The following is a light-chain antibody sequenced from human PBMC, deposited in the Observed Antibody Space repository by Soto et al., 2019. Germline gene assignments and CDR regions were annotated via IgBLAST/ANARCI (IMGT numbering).Light chain of an antibody. CDR3: QNYNSAPALT. CDR1: QGITNY. J-gene: IGKJ4*01. CDR2: AAS. Sequence: DIQMTQSPSSLSASVGDRVTITCRASQGITNYLAWYQQKPGKVPKLLIYAASTLQSGVPSRFSGSGSGTDFTLTISSLQPEDVATYYCQNYNSAPALTFGGGTKVQIK. V-gene: IGKV1-27*01.